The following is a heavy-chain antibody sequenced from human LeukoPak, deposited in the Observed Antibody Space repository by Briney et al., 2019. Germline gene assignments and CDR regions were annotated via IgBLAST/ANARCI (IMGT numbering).Heavy chain of an antibody. CDR3: ARSTGGYSSSWYDY. CDR1: GGTFSSYA. V-gene: IGHV1-69*13. J-gene: IGHJ4*02. Sequence: SVKVSCKASGGTFSSYAISWVRQAPGQGLEWMGGIIPIFGTANYAQKFQGRVTITADESTSTAYMELSSLRSEDTAVYYCARSTGGYSSSWYDYWGQGTLVTVSS. D-gene: IGHD6-13*01. CDR2: IIPIFGTA.